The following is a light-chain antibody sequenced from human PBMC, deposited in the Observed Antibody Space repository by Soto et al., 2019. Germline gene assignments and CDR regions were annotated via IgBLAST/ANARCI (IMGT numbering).Light chain of an antibody. Sequence: DIQMTQSPSSLSASVGDRVIITCQASQDISNNLNWFQQKPEKAPKLLIYDASYLEIGVPSRFSGSASGTHFTFTISSLQPEDIATYYCHQYDNVPLTFGGGTKVEI. CDR2: DAS. J-gene: IGKJ4*01. CDR3: HQYDNVPLT. V-gene: IGKV1-33*01. CDR1: QDISNN.